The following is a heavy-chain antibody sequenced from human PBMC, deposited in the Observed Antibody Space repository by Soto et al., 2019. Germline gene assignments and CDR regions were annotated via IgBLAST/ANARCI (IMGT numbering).Heavy chain of an antibody. CDR1: GGSVSSGSYY. V-gene: IGHV4-61*01. CDR3: ARAVSRRDGYSLIGWYYYGMDV. J-gene: IGHJ6*02. Sequence: QVQLQESGPGLVKPSETLSLTCTVSGGSVSSGSYYWSWIRQPPGKGLEWIGYIYYSGSTNYNPSLKSRVTISVDTSKNQFSLTLSSVTAADTAVYYCARAVSRRDGYSLIGWYYYGMDVWGQGTTVTVSS. CDR2: IYYSGST. D-gene: IGHD4-4*01.